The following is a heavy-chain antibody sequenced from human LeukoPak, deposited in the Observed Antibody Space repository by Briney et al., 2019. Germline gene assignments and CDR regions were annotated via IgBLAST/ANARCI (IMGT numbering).Heavy chain of an antibody. CDR1: GGSISSYY. V-gene: IGHV4-59*01. Sequence: SETLSLTCTVSGGSISSYYWSWIRQPPGKRLEWIGYIYYSGNTDYNPSLKSRVTISIDTSKNQFSLRLSSVTAADTAVYYCARVGDGNFDYWGQGTLVTVSS. CDR2: IYYSGNT. D-gene: IGHD3-10*01. CDR3: ARVGDGNFDY. J-gene: IGHJ4*02.